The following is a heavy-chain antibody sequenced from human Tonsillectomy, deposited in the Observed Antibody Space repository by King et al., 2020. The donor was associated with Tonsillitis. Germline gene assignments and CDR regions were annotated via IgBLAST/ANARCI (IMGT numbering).Heavy chain of an antibody. D-gene: IGHD7-27*01. CDR3: TRHLTGDRVY. Sequence: EVQLVESGGGLVQPGGSLKLSCAASGFTFSGSAMHWVRQASGKGLEWVGRIRSKANSYATAYAASVKGRFTISRDDSRNTAYLQMNSLKTEDTAVYYCTRHLTGDRVYWGQGTLVTVSS. J-gene: IGHJ4*02. CDR2: IRSKANSYAT. V-gene: IGHV3-73*01. CDR1: GFTFSGSA.